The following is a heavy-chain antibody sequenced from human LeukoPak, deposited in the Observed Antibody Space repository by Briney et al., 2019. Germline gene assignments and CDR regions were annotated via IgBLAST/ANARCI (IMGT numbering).Heavy chain of an antibody. CDR2: IYPGDSDT. V-gene: IGHV5-51*01. CDR1: GYSFTSYW. CDR3: ARRRHRGSSWESYFDY. D-gene: IGHD6-13*01. J-gene: IGHJ4*02. Sequence: GESLKISCKGSGYSFTSYWIGWVRQMPGKGLEWMGIIYPGDSDTRYSPSFQGQVTISADKSISTAYLQWSSLKASDTAMYYCARRRHRGSSWESYFDYWGQGTLVTVSS.